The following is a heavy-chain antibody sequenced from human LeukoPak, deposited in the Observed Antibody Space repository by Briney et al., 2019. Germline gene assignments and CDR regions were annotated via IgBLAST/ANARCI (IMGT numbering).Heavy chain of an antibody. Sequence: SETLSLTCTVSGDSISSGDYYWSWIRQPAGKGLEWIGRIYTSGSTSYNPSLKSRVTISADTSRDQFSLKLSSVTAADTAVYYCASRKLGNDYWGQGILVTVTS. CDR1: GDSISSGDYY. V-gene: IGHV4-61*02. J-gene: IGHJ4*02. CDR2: IYTSGST. CDR3: ASRKLGNDY. D-gene: IGHD7-27*01.